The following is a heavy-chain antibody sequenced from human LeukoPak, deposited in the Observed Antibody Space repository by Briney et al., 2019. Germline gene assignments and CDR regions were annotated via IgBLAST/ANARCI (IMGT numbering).Heavy chain of an antibody. CDR3: AKRGVVVRVILVGFHKEAYYFDS. CDR2: LSGSGGGT. CDR1: GITLSNYG. D-gene: IGHD3-10*01. V-gene: IGHV3-23*01. J-gene: IGHJ4*02. Sequence: GGSLRLSCAVSGITLSNYGMSWVRQAPGKGLEWVAGLSGSGGGTNYADSVKGRFTISRDNRKNTLYLQMNSLRAEDTAVYFCAKRGVVVRVILVGFHKEAYYFDSWGQGALVTVSS.